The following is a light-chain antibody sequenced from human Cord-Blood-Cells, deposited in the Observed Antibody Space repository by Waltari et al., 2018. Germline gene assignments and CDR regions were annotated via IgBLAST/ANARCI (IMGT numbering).Light chain of an antibody. CDR2: DGS. CDR1: SSDVGGYNY. V-gene: IGLV2-14*01. Sequence: QSALTQPASVSGSPGQSITISCTGTSSDVGGYNYVSWYQQHPGKAPRLMIYDGSKRTSGVSSSFSGAKSGNTASLTISGLQAEDEADYYCSSYTSSSTLWVFGGGTKLTVL. CDR3: SSYTSSSTLWV. J-gene: IGLJ3*02.